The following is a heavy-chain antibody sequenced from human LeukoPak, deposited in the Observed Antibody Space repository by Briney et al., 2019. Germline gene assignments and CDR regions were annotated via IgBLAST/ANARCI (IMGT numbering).Heavy chain of an antibody. J-gene: IGHJ4*02. CDR3: AHSKYYSTGPYYFDY. CDR1: GFSLSTSGVG. Sequence: KESGPTLVKPTQTLTLTCTFSGFSLSTSGVGVGWIRQPPGKALEWLALIYWDDDKRYSPSLKSRLTITKDTSKNQVVLRMTKKDPVDTATYYCAHSKYYSTGPYYFDYWGQGTLVTVSS. D-gene: IGHD3-16*01. V-gene: IGHV2-5*02. CDR2: IYWDDDK.